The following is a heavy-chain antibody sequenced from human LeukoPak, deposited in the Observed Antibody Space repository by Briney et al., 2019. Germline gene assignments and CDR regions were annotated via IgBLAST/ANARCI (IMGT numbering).Heavy chain of an antibody. Sequence: GGSLRLSCSASGFTFSSFWMSWVRQAPGKGLEWVADIKQDGSEKYYVDSVKGRFTISRDNAKNSLNLQMNSLRVEDTAVYYCARDRIGWFDYWGQGTLVTVFS. CDR3: ARDRIGWFDY. D-gene: IGHD2-15*01. CDR1: GFTFSSFW. CDR2: IKQDGSEK. J-gene: IGHJ4*02. V-gene: IGHV3-7*01.